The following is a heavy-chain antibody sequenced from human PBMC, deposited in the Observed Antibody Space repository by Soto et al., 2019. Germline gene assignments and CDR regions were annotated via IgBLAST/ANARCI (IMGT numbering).Heavy chain of an antibody. CDR1: GFTFSSHS. D-gene: IGHD2-8*01. Sequence: GGSLRLSCPTSGFTFSSHSMHWFRQAPGRGLEWVAVISSDGGLQFYADSVRGRFTISRDNSKNTLYLQMNSLRDEDTALYYCAREVVTTQWFFDNWGQGILVTVSS. CDR2: ISSDGGLQ. J-gene: IGHJ4*02. V-gene: IGHV3-30-3*01. CDR3: AREVVTTQWFFDN.